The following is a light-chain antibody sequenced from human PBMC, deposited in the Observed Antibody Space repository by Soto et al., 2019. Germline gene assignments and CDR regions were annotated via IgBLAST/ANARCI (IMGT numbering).Light chain of an antibody. CDR1: QDISSF. CDR2: SAS. J-gene: IGKJ2*01. Sequence: DIQLTQSPSSLSASVGDRLTFTCRASQDISSFLAWYQQKPGKAPRLLIYSASTLQSGVPSRFSGSGSGTEFTLTISSLQPEDFGTYYCQQLNSYPYTFGQGTKLEIK. CDR3: QQLNSYPYT. V-gene: IGKV1-9*01.